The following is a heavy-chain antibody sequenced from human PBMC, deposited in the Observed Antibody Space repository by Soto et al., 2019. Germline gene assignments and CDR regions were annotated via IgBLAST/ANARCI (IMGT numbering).Heavy chain of an antibody. Sequence: ASVKVSCKVSGYTLTELSMHWVRQAPGKGLEWMGGFVPEDGETIYAQKFQGRVTMTEDTSSDTAYMELSSLRSEDTAVYYCATLLGLNWNDVWFDPWGQGTLVTVSS. CDR1: GYTLTELS. D-gene: IGHD1-1*01. J-gene: IGHJ5*02. CDR3: ATLLGLNWNDVWFDP. CDR2: FVPEDGET. V-gene: IGHV1-24*01.